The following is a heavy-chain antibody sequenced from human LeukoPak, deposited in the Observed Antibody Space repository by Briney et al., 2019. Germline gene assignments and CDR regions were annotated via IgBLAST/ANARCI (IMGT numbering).Heavy chain of an antibody. CDR3: AKDQSP. J-gene: IGHJ5*02. CDR2: IRYDGTNK. CDR1: GFTFRTNA. Sequence: PGGSLRLSCAVSGFTFRTNAMHWVRQAPGKGLEWVAFIRYDGTNKYYADSVKGRFTISRDNSKNTLYLQMNSLRAEDTAVYYCAKDQSPWGQGTLVTVSS. V-gene: IGHV3-30*02.